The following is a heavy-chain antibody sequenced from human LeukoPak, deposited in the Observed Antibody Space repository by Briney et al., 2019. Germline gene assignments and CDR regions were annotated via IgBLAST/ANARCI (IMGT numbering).Heavy chain of an antibody. Sequence: GGSLRLSCAASGFTFSSYWMHWVRQVPGKGLVWVSRIKSDGSITNYADSVKGRFTISRDNAKNTLYLQMNSLRAEDTAVYYCAKGSMGLWSQFDYWGQGTLVTVSS. CDR1: GFTFSSYW. V-gene: IGHV3-74*01. D-gene: IGHD5-18*01. CDR2: IKSDGSIT. J-gene: IGHJ4*02. CDR3: AKGSMGLWSQFDY.